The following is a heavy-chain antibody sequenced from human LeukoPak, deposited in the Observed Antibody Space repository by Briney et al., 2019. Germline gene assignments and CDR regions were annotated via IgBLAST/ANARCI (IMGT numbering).Heavy chain of an antibody. CDR3: AREGAYGDFEY. CDR1: GYTFNRYG. Sequence: GASVKVSCKASGYTFNRYGISWVRQAPGQGLEWMGWISAYNGNTNYAQKVQGRVTMTTNTSTSTAYMELRSLRSDDTAVYYCAREGAYGDFEYWGKGTLVTVSS. J-gene: IGHJ4*02. D-gene: IGHD4-17*01. CDR2: ISAYNGNT. V-gene: IGHV1-18*01.